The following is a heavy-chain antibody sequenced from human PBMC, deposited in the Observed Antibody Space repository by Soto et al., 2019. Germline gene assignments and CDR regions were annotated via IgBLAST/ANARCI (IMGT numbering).Heavy chain of an antibody. CDR2: ISSNGGST. J-gene: IGHJ4*02. D-gene: IGHD6-6*01. Sequence: GGSLRLSCAASGFTFSDYAMHWVRQAPGKGLEYVSAISSNGGSTYYANSVKGRFTISRDNSKNTLYLQMGSLRAEDMAVYYCARRVYSSSSGYDYWGQGTLVTVSS. CDR3: ARRVYSSSSGYDY. V-gene: IGHV3-64*01. CDR1: GFTFSDYA.